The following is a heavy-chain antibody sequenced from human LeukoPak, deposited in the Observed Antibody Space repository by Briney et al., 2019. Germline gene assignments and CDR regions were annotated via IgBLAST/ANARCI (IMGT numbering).Heavy chain of an antibody. CDR1: VYTYTSFY. CDR3: ARDRDPRRREKRRATLDY. V-gene: IGHV1-46*01. Sequence: ASVKVSRKASVYTYTSFYVHWVRQAPGQGLEWMGIINPSAITTSYAQKFQGRVTMTRDTSTSTVYLELSSLKSEDTAVYYCARDRDPRRREKRRATLDYWGQGTLVTVSS. J-gene: IGHJ4*02. CDR2: INPSAITT. D-gene: IGHD1-26*01.